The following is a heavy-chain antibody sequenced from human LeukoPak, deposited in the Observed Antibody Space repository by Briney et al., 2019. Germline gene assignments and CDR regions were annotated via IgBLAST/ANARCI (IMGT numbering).Heavy chain of an antibody. Sequence: AGGSLRLSCAASGFTFSSYWMHWVRQAPGKRLVWVSRINSDGSSTSYADSVKGRFTISRDNAKNTLYLQMNSLRAEDTAVYYCARDRYYYGSGRAIDYWGQGTLVTVSS. V-gene: IGHV3-74*01. J-gene: IGHJ4*02. D-gene: IGHD3-10*01. CDR1: GFTFSSYW. CDR3: ARDRYYYGSGRAIDY. CDR2: INSDGSST.